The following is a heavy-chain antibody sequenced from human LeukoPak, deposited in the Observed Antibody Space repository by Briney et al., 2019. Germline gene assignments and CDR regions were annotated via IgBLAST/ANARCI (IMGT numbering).Heavy chain of an antibody. CDR2: IYSGGST. J-gene: IGHJ4*02. CDR3: AKRGITIFPPDY. CDR1: GFTVTSNF. Sequence: QPGGSLRLSCAASGFTVTSNFMNWVRQAPGKGLEWISVIYSGGSTYFADSVKGRFTISRDNAKNTLYLQMNSLRAEDTAVYYCAKRGITIFPPDYWGQGTLVTVSS. D-gene: IGHD3-9*01. V-gene: IGHV3-66*04.